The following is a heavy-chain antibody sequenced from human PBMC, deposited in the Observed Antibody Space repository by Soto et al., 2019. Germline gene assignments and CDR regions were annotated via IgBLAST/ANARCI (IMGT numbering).Heavy chain of an antibody. Sequence: QVQLVQSGAEVKKPGASVKVSCKASGYTFTGYYMHWVRQAPGQGLEWMGWINPNSGGTNYAQKFQGRVTMTRDTSISTAYMELSRLRSDDTAVYYCATTGVVLPAAIDAFDIWGQGTMVTVSS. CDR2: INPNSGGT. CDR3: ATTGVVLPAAIDAFDI. V-gene: IGHV1-2*02. J-gene: IGHJ3*02. CDR1: GYTFTGYY. D-gene: IGHD2-2*02.